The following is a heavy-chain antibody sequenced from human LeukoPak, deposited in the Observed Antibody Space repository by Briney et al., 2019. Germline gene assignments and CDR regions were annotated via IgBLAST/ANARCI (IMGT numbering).Heavy chain of an antibody. CDR2: ISSSSSYI. CDR1: GFTFSSYS. Sequence: GGSLRLSCAASGFTFSSYSMTWVRQAPGKGLEWVSSISSSSSYIYYADSVKGRFTISRDNAKNSLYLQMNSLRAEDTAVYYCATGLYYDILTGYYNVLAWGQGTLVTVSS. CDR3: ATGLYYDILTGYYNVLA. V-gene: IGHV3-21*01. D-gene: IGHD3-9*01. J-gene: IGHJ5*02.